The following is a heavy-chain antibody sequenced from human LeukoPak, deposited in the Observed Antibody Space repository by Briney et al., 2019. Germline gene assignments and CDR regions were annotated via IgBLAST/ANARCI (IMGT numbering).Heavy chain of an antibody. CDR2: IKQDGGEK. D-gene: IGHD3-10*01. CDR3: ARDRGGSASHGLEAFDI. J-gene: IGHJ3*02. CDR1: GFTFSNYW. Sequence: PGGALRLSCAASGFTFSNYWMSWVRQAPGKGLGWVANIKQDGGEKSYVDSVKGRFTISRDNAKNSLHLQMNSLRAEDTAVYYCARDRGGSASHGLEAFDIWGQGTMVAVSS. V-gene: IGHV3-7*01.